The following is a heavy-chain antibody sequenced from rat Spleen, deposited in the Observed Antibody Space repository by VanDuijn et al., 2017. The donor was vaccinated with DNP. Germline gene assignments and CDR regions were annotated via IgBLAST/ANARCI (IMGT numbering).Heavy chain of an antibody. V-gene: IGHV5-7*01. J-gene: IGHJ2*01. Sequence: EVQLVESGGGLVQPGKSLKLSCAASGFTFNKYYMAWVRQAPTKGLEWVTTIHSDGSSTYYRDSVRGRFTFSRDNAESTLYLQMDSLRSEDTATYYCARHRLYHNLFDYWGQGVMVTVSS. CDR1: GFTFNKYY. CDR2: IHSDGSST. CDR3: ARHRLYHNLFDY. D-gene: IGHD1-10*01.